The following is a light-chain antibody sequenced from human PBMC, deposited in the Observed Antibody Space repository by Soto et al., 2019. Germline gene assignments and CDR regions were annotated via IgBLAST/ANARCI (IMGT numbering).Light chain of an antibody. CDR1: QSVSSN. CDR3: QQFHNWPRT. CDR2: GAS. J-gene: IGKJ1*01. Sequence: EIVMTQSPGTLSVSPGERATLSCRASQSVSSNLAWYQQKPGQAPRLLIYGASTRATGIPARFSGSGSETEFTLNNSRRQSEEFAVYCCQQFHNWPRTFGQWTKVDIK. V-gene: IGKV3-15*01.